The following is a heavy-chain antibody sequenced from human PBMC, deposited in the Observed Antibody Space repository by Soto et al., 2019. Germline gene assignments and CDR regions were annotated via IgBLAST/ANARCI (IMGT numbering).Heavy chain of an antibody. CDR1: GGSISSGDYY. J-gene: IGHJ6*02. CDR2: IYYSGST. V-gene: IGHV4-30-4*01. Sequence: LSLTCTVSGGSISSGDYYWSWIRQPPGKGLEWIGYIYYSGSTYYNPSLKSRVTISVDTSKNQFSLKLSSVTAADTAVYYCARGDSSGTRYYYYGMDVWGQGTTVTVSS. D-gene: IGHD5-18*01. CDR3: ARGDSSGTRYYYYGMDV.